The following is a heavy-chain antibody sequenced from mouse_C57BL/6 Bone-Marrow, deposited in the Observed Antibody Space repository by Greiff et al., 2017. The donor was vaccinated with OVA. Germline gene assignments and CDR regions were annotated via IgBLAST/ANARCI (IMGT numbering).Heavy chain of an antibody. Sequence: QVQLQQPGAELVKPGASVKVSCKASGYTFTSYWMHWVKQRPGQGLEWIGRIHPSDSDTNYNQKFKGKATLTVDKSSSTAYMQLSSLTSEDSAVYYCARSPYYGSSFAYWGQGTLVTVSA. CDR3: ARSPYYGSSFAY. V-gene: IGHV1-74*01. J-gene: IGHJ3*01. CDR1: GYTFTSYW. CDR2: IHPSDSDT. D-gene: IGHD1-1*01.